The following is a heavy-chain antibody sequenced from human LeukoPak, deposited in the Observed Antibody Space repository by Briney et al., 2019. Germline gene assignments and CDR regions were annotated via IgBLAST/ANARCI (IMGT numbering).Heavy chain of an antibody. V-gene: IGHV3-21*01. Sequence: GGSLRLSCAASGFTFSSYSMNWVRQAPGKGLEWVSSISSSSSYIYYADSVKGRFTIYRDNAKNSLYLQMNSLRAEDTAVYYCARDTSVDTAMANHDAFDIWGQGTMVTVSS. D-gene: IGHD5-18*01. CDR3: ARDTSVDTAMANHDAFDI. CDR1: GFTFSSYS. CDR2: ISSSSSYI. J-gene: IGHJ3*02.